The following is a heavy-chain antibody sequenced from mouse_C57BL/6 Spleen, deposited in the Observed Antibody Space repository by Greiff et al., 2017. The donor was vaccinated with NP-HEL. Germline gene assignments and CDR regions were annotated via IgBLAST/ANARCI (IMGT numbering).Heavy chain of an antibody. J-gene: IGHJ1*03. CDR3: ARERDTAYWYFDV. D-gene: IGHD1-2*01. CDR1: GFTFSSYG. Sequence: EVKLVESGGDLVKPGGSLKLSCAASGFTFSSYGMSWVRQTPDKRLEWVATISSGGSYTYYPDSVKGRFTISRDNAKNTLYLQMSSLKSEDTAMYYCARERDTAYWYFDVWGTGTTVTVSS. V-gene: IGHV5-6*02. CDR2: ISSGGSYT.